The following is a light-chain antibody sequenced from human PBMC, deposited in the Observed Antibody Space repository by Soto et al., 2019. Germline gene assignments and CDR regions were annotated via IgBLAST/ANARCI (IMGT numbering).Light chain of an antibody. CDR3: CSYAGTSTYV. J-gene: IGLJ1*01. CDR2: DVT. Sequence: QSALTQPRSVSGSPGQSVTISCTGTSSDVGTYDYVSWYQQHPGKAPKLLISDVTRRPSGVPDRFSGSKSGNTASLTISGLQAEDEGDYFCCSYAGTSTYVFGTGTKVTVL. CDR1: SSDVGTYDY. V-gene: IGLV2-11*01.